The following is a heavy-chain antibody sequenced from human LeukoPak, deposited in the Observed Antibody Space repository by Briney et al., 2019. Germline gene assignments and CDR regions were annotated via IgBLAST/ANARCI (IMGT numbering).Heavy chain of an antibody. CDR2: ISWNSGSI. V-gene: IGHV3-9*01. CDR3: AKDRMVRGVTADAFDI. D-gene: IGHD3-10*01. CDR1: GFTFSNSW. Sequence: PGGSLRLSCAASGFTFSNSWMHWVRQAPGKGLVWVSGISWNSGSIGYADSVKGRFTISRDNAKNSLYLQMNSLRAEDTALYYCAKDRMVRGVTADAFDIWGQGTMVTVSS. J-gene: IGHJ3*02.